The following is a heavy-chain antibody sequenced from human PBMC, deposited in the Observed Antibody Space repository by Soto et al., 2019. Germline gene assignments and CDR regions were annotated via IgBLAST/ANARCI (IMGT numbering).Heavy chain of an antibody. D-gene: IGHD5-12*01. Sequence: EVQLLESGGGLVQPGGSLRLSCAASGFTFSSYAMSWVRQAPGKGLEWVSAISGSGGSTYYADSVKGRFTISRDNSKNTLYLKMHSLRAEYTAVYYWAKRRWLRVRGAFDYWGQGTLVTVSS. CDR1: GFTFSSYA. CDR2: ISGSGGST. J-gene: IGHJ4*02. V-gene: IGHV3-23*01. CDR3: AKRRWLRVRGAFDY.